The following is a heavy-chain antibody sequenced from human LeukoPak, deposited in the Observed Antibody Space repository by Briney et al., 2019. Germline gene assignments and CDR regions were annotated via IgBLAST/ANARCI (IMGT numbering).Heavy chain of an antibody. J-gene: IGHJ4*02. CDR2: NT. Sequence: PSETLSLTCTVSGASISSSTYYWGWIRQPPGKGLEWIGSNTCYNPSLKSRVTISVDTSKNQFSLKVRSLTAADTAVYYCARLRGVSYNGFFDYWGQGTLVTVSS. V-gene: IGHV4-39*01. CDR3: ARLRGVSYNGFFDY. D-gene: IGHD1-26*01. CDR1: GASISSSTYY.